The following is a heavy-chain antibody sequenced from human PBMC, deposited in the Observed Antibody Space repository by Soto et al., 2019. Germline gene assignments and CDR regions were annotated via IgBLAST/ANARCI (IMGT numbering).Heavy chain of an antibody. D-gene: IGHD3-10*01. J-gene: IGHJ4*02. V-gene: IGHV1-2*02. Sequence: ASVKVSCKASGYTFTGYYMHWVRQAPGQGLEWMGWINPNSGGTNYAQKFQGRVTMTRDTSISTAYMELSRLRSDDTAVYYCARAFSGFGELLSDYFDYWGQGTLVTVSS. CDR3: ARAFSGFGELLSDYFDY. CDR1: GYTFTGYY. CDR2: INPNSGGT.